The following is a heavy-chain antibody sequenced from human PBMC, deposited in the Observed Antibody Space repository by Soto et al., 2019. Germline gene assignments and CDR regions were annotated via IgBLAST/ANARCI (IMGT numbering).Heavy chain of an antibody. CDR2: INHNGVSR. Sequence: PGGSLRLSCSASGFTFGSYAFHWVRQAPGKGLEYVSAINHNGVSRYYADSVKGKFTISRDNSKNTLYLQMSSLRDEDTAVYYCAKEGELLGFGPLRDYYYGMDVWGQGTTVPVPS. CDR1: GFTFGSYA. CDR3: AKEGELLGFGPLRDYYYGMDV. D-gene: IGHD3-10*01. J-gene: IGHJ6*02. V-gene: IGHV3-64D*08.